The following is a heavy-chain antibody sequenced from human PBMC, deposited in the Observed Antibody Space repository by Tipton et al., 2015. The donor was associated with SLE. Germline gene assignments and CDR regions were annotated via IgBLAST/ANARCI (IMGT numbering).Heavy chain of an antibody. D-gene: IGHD6-19*01. J-gene: IGHJ4*02. CDR2: IYYSGST. Sequence: TLSLTCTVSGGSISSYYWSWIRQPPGKGLEWIGYIYYSGSTNYNPSLKSRLTISLDTSENQFSLKLSSVTAADTAVYYCAKTVAGAAYLFDLWGQGTLVTVSS. V-gene: IGHV4-59*08. CDR3: AKTVAGAAYLFDL. CDR1: GGSISSYY.